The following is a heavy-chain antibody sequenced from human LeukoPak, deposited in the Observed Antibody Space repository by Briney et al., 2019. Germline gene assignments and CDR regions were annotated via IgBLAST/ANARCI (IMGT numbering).Heavy chain of an antibody. V-gene: IGHV3-21*01. D-gene: IGHD6-19*01. Sequence: TGGSLRLSCAASGFTFSSYSMNWVRQAPGKGLEWVSFISSSSSYIYYADSVKGRFTISRDNAKNSLYLQMNTLRAEDTAVYYCARRSSGWLHSDYWGQGTLVTVSS. J-gene: IGHJ4*02. CDR3: ARRSSGWLHSDY. CDR1: GFTFSSYS. CDR2: ISSSSSYI.